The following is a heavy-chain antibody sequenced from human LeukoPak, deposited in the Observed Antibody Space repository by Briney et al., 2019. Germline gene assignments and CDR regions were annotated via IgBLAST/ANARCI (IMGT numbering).Heavy chain of an antibody. Sequence: PSETLSLTCTVSGGSIGVTNYYWGWFRQPPGKGLEWIGNIFYSGSTFYNPSFQSRITISVDTSKNQFSLKLGSVTAADTAVYYCSRRFLDWLVHDYWGRGSLVTVSS. CDR3: SRRFLDWLVHDY. V-gene: IGHV4-39*01. D-gene: IGHD3/OR15-3a*01. CDR2: IFYSGST. CDR1: GGSIGVTNYY. J-gene: IGHJ4*02.